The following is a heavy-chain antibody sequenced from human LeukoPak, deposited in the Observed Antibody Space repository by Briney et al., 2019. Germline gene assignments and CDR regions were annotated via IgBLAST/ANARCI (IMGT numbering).Heavy chain of an antibody. CDR3: ARRDSSGSHHDY. CDR1: CGSISSSSYY. Sequence: SGTLSLICTVSCGSISSSSYYWGWVRQPPGKGLEWIGSIYYSGSTYYHPSLKSRVTISVDPSKNQFSLKLSSVNAAATALYYCARRDSSGSHHDYWGQGTLVTVSS. J-gene: IGHJ4*02. V-gene: IGHV4-39*01. D-gene: IGHD3-22*01. CDR2: IYYSGST.